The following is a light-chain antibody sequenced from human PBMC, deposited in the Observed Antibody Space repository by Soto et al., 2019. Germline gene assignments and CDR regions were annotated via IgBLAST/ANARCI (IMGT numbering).Light chain of an antibody. J-gene: IGKJ1*01. Sequence: DIQLTQSPSTLSASVGDRVTITCRASRSISSWLAWYEQKPGKTPKLLLYRAYTLQTGVPSRFSGSGSGTEFTLTISSLQPEDFGVFYCQQYNSLPWTFGQGTRVEIK. CDR2: RAY. CDR1: RSISSW. CDR3: QQYNSLPWT. V-gene: IGKV1-5*03.